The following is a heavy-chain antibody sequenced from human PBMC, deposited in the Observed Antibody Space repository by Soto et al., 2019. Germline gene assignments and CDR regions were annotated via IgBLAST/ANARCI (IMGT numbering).Heavy chain of an antibody. CDR1: GFTFSSYG. CDR3: ATLVNYFDY. J-gene: IGHJ4*02. CDR2: IRYDGSKK. V-gene: IGHV3-30*02. Sequence: SGGTLRLSCEASGFTFSSYGMHWVRQDPGKGLEWVALIRYDGSKKDYADSVRGRFTISRDNSKNTVYLQMNSLRVDFTAVYYSATLVNYFDYWGQGTLVTVSS.